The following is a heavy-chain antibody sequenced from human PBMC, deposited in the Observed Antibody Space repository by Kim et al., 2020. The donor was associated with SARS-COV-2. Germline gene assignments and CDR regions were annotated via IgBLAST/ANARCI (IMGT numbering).Heavy chain of an antibody. CDR1: GFTFSSYG. J-gene: IGHJ6*02. CDR3: ARGTHLVEDYYGLDV. V-gene: IGHV3-33*05. CDR2: ISYDGSNK. Sequence: GGSLRLSCAASGFTFSSYGMHWVRQAPGKGLEWVAVISYDGSNKYYADSVKGRFTISRDNSKNTLYLQMNSLRSEDTAVYYCARGTHLVEDYYGLDVWGQGTTVTVSS. D-gene: IGHD2-8*02.